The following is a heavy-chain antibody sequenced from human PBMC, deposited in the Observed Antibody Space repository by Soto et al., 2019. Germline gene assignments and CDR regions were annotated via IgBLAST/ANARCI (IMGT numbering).Heavy chain of an antibody. Sequence: SETLSLTCTVSGGSISSYYWSWIRQPPGKGLEWIGYIYYSGSTNYNPSLKSRVTISVDTSKNQFSLKLSSVTAADTAVYYCAREDWNDGYGMDVWGQGTTVTV. V-gene: IGHV4-59*01. CDR2: IYYSGST. CDR1: GGSISSYY. CDR3: AREDWNDGYGMDV. D-gene: IGHD1-1*01. J-gene: IGHJ6*02.